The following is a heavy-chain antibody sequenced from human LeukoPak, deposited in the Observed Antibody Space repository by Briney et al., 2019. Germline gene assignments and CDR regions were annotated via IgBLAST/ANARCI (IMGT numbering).Heavy chain of an antibody. CDR2: IKSDGGT. CDR1: GFTFSTYW. CDR3: ARAPSEIGGYYPEYFRH. V-gene: IGHV3-74*01. J-gene: IGHJ1*01. Sequence: PGGSLRLPCAASGFTFSTYWMHWVRQAPPKGLVWVSRIKSDGGTNYAGSVKGRFTISRDNAKKTVSLQMNSLRPEDTGVYYCARAPSEIGGYYPEYFRHWGQGTLVTVSS. D-gene: IGHD3-22*01.